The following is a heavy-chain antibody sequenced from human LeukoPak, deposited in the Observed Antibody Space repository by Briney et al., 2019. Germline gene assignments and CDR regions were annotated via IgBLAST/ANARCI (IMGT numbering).Heavy chain of an antibody. J-gene: IGHJ4*02. CDR1: GRTYSSYG. CDR2: ISGRGGST. CDR3: AKKAPGWGSNYFDY. D-gene: IGHD2-21*01. V-gene: IGHV3-NL1*01. Sequence: GGSLRLSCAASGRTYSSYGMHWVRQAPGKGLEWVSAISGRGGSTYYAHSVKGRFTISRDNSKNTLYLQMNSLRAEDTAVYYCAKKAPGWGSNYFDYWGQGTLVTVSS.